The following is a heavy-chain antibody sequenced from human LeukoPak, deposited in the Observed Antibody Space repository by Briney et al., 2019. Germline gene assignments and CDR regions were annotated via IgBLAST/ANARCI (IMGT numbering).Heavy chain of an antibody. J-gene: IGHJ4*02. CDR2: IYYRGNT. V-gene: IGHV4-59*01. Sequence: SEALSLTCTVSGGSISTYYWTWIRQPPGKGLECIGYIYYRGNTNYRPSLKSRVTMSVDTSKNQFSLRLTSVTAADTAMYYCARAGSSWSFDYWGQGTLVTVSS. D-gene: IGHD6-13*01. CDR1: GGSISTYY. CDR3: ARAGSSWSFDY.